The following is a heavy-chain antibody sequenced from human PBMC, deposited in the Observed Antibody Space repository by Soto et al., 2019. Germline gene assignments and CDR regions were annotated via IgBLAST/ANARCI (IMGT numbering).Heavy chain of an antibody. V-gene: IGHV1-69*13. CDR1: GGTFSSYA. CDR2: IIPIFGTA. Sequence: SVKVSCKASGGTFSSYAISWVRQAPGQGLEWMGGIIPIFGTANYAQKFQGRVTITADESTSTAYMELSSLRSEDTAVYYCARDESYTSSWTCSYWGQGTLVTVSS. D-gene: IGHD6-13*01. CDR3: ARDESYTSSWTCSY. J-gene: IGHJ4*02.